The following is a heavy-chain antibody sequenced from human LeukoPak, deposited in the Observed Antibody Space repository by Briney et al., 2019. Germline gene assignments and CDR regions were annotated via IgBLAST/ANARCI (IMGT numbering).Heavy chain of an antibody. Sequence: GGSLRLSCAASGFTFSSYGMHWVRQAPGKGLEWVAFIRYDGSNKYYADSVKGRFTISRDNSKNTLYLQMNSLRAEDTAVYYCARWAAAGQYYFDYWGQGTLVTVSS. CDR1: GFTFSSYG. D-gene: IGHD6-13*01. CDR3: ARWAAAGQYYFDY. V-gene: IGHV3-30*02. J-gene: IGHJ4*02. CDR2: IRYDGSNK.